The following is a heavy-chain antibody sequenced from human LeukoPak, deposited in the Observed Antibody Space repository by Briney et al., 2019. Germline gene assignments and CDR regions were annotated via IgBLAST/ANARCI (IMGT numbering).Heavy chain of an antibody. CDR2: ISYDGSNK. CDR1: GFTFSSYG. Sequence: GGSLRLSCAASGFTFSSYGMHWVRQATGKGLEWVAVISYDGSNKYYADSVKGRFTISRDNSKNTLYLQMNSLRAEDTAVYYCTKGLPGQQLVFDYWGQGTLVTVSS. CDR3: TKGLPGQQLVFDY. D-gene: IGHD6-13*01. V-gene: IGHV3-30*18. J-gene: IGHJ4*02.